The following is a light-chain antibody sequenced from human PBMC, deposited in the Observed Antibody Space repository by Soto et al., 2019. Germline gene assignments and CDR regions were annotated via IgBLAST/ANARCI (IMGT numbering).Light chain of an antibody. Sequence: DIQMTQSPSSLSVSVGDRVTITCRASQSIGGFLNWYQQKLGKAPKLLIYAASSLQSGVPSRFSGSGSGTDFTLTISSLPPEDFATYYCQQSSSTTLPFGGGTKVDIX. CDR2: AAS. CDR1: QSIGGF. V-gene: IGKV1-39*01. J-gene: IGKJ4*01. CDR3: QQSSSTTLP.